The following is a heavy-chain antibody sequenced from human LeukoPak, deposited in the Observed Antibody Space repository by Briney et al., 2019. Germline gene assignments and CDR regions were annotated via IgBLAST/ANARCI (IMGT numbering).Heavy chain of an antibody. V-gene: IGHV3-7*01. D-gene: IGHD3-10*01. Sequence: GGSLRLSCAASGFTFRSYWMSRVRQAPGKVLEWVANIKQDGSEKYYVDSVKGRFTISRDNAKNSLYLQMNSLKAEDTAVYYCCRWVYGSRPIDYWGQGTLVTVSS. CDR1: GFTFRSYW. CDR3: CRWVYGSRPIDY. CDR2: IKQDGSEK. J-gene: IGHJ4*02.